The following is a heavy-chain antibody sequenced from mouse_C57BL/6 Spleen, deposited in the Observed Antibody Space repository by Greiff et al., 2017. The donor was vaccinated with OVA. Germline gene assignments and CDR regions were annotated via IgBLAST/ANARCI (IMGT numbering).Heavy chain of an antibody. V-gene: IGHV1-11*01. D-gene: IGHD2-1*01. CDR1: GYTFTDHI. CDR3: GRSGSTDYYAMDY. J-gene: IGHJ4*01. Sequence: VQLQQSGAELASPGASVKLSCKASGYTFTDHIMNWVKKRPGQGLEWIGRIYPVSGETKYNQKFMGKATFSVDRSSSTVYMVLNSLTSEDPAVYYWGRSGSTDYYAMDYWGQGTSVTVSS. CDR2: IYPVSGET.